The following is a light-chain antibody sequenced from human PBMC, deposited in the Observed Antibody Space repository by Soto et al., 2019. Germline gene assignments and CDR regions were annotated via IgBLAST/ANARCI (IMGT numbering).Light chain of an antibody. CDR1: SSNIGAGYD. CDR2: GNS. Sequence: QSVLAQPPSVSGAPGQKVTISCTVSSSNIGAGYDLHWYQQLPGTAPKLLPYGNSNRPSGVPDRFSGSKSGTSASLAITGLQAEDEADYYCSSYAGSSNVFGTGTKVTVL. V-gene: IGLV1-40*01. CDR3: SSYAGSSNV. J-gene: IGLJ1*01.